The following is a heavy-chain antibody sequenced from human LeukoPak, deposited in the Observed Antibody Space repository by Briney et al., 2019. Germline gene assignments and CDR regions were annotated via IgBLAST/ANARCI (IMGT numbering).Heavy chain of an antibody. CDR3: AKHGEACGDSKTDY. CDR2: ISNSGGST. D-gene: IGHD4-17*01. Sequence: PGGSLRLSCAASGFTFSSYAMSWVRQAPGVGLEWVSAISNSGGSTYYADSVKGRFTISRDNSKNTLYLQMNGLRAEDTALYYCAKHGEACGDSKTDYWGQGTLVTVSS. V-gene: IGHV3-23*01. J-gene: IGHJ4*02. CDR1: GFTFSSYA.